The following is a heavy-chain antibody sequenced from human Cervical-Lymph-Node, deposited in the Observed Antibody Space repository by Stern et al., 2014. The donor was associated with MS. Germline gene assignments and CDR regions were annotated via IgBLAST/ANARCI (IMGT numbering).Heavy chain of an antibody. CDR1: GFTFSSYS. V-gene: IGHV3-21*01. CDR2: ISSSSSYI. Sequence: MQLVQSGGGLVKPGGSLRLSCAASGFTFSSYSMNWVRQAPGQGLEWVSSISSSSSYIYYADSVKVRFTISRDNAKNSLYLQMNSLRAEDTAVYYCASDTGIAAALDYWGQGTLVTVSS. J-gene: IGHJ4*02. CDR3: ASDTGIAAALDY. D-gene: IGHD6-13*01.